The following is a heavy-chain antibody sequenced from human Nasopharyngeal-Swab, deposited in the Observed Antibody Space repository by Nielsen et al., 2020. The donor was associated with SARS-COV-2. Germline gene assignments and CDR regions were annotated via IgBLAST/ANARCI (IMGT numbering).Heavy chain of an antibody. CDR1: GFTFNMYS. V-gene: IGHV3-21*01. CDR2: ISSSSNYI. D-gene: IGHD3-3*01. CDR3: ARDSSSAYDFWSGYYAPNDYYYYYGMDV. J-gene: IGHJ6*02. Sequence: GGSLRLSCVTSGFTFNMYSMHWVRQAPGKGLEWVSSISSSSNYIYYGDSVKGRFTISRDNTQKSLYLEMNSLRVEDTAVYYCARDSSSAYDFWSGYYAPNDYYYYYGMDVWGQGTTVTVSS.